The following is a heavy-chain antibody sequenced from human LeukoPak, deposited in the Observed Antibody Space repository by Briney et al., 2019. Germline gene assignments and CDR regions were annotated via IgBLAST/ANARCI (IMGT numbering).Heavy chain of an antibody. CDR2: IIPIFGTA. Sequence: AAVKVSCKASGGTFSSYAISWVRQAPGQGLEWMGGIIPIFGTANYAQKFQGRVTITADESTSTAYMELRSLRSDDTAVYYCARDPPGRPYSSSSYGWGQGTLVTVSS. J-gene: IGHJ4*02. CDR1: GGTFSSYA. D-gene: IGHD6-6*01. CDR3: ARDPPGRPYSSSSYG. V-gene: IGHV1-69*13.